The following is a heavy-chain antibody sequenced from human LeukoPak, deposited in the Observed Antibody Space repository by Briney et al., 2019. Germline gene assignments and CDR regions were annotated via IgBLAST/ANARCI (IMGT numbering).Heavy chain of an antibody. D-gene: IGHD3-22*01. CDR2: INHSGST. CDR3: ARLGDYYDSSGYFDAFDI. J-gene: IGHJ3*02. V-gene: IGHV4-34*01. CDR1: GGSFSGYY. Sequence: SETLSLTCAVYGGSFSGYYWSWIRQPPGKGLEWIGEINHSGSTNYNPSLKSRVTISVDTSKNQFSLKLSSVTAADAAVYYCARLGDYYDSSGYFDAFDIWGQGTMVTVFS.